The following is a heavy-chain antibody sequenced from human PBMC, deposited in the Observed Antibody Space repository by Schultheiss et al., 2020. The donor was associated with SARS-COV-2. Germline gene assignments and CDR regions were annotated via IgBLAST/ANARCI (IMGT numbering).Heavy chain of an antibody. V-gene: IGHV3-21*01. J-gene: IGHJ4*02. CDR2: ISSSSSYI. Sequence: GGSLRLSCAASGFTFSSYAMSWIRQAPGKGLEWVSSISSSSSYIYYADSVKGRFTISRDNAKNSLYLQMNSLRAEDTAVYYCAIYGDSPDYFDYWGQGTLVTVSS. CDR1: GFTFSSYA. CDR3: AIYGDSPDYFDY. D-gene: IGHD4-17*01.